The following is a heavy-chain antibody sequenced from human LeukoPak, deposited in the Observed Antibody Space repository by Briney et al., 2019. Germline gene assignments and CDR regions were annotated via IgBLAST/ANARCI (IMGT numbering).Heavy chain of an antibody. J-gene: IGHJ4*02. CDR2: ISGSGGST. D-gene: IGHD6-6*01. CDR3: AKDQTLSSSSEPDY. Sequence: PGGSLRLSCAASGFTFSSYAMSWVRQAPGKGLEWVSAISGSGGSTYYADSVKGRFTICRDNSKNTLYLQMNSLRAEDTAVYYCAKDQTLSSSSEPDYWGQGTLVTVSS. V-gene: IGHV3-23*01. CDR1: GFTFSSYA.